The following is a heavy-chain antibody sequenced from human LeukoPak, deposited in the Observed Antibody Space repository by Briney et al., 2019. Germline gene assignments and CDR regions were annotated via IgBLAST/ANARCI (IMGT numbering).Heavy chain of an antibody. CDR3: ARDLGSGDHGLLD. CDR1: GFTFNSYT. V-gene: IGHV3-48*01. J-gene: IGHJ4*02. Sequence: GGSVGLPCAASGFTFNSYTMNWVRQAPGKGLEWISYISRTGTTIYYADSVKGRFTISRDNAKNSLYLQMNSLRSEDTGLYFCARDLGSGDHGLLDWGQGTLLTVSS. D-gene: IGHD2-21*02. CDR2: ISRTGTTI.